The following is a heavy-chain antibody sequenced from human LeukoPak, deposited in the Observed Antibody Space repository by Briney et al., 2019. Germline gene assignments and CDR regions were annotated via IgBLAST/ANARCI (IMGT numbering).Heavy chain of an antibody. CDR1: FSTFNKAW. V-gene: IGHV3-15*07. Sequence: PGGSLRLSCAASFSTFNKAWMNWVRQAPGKGVEWVGRIRSRANGGTTDYATPVKDRFTISRDDSENTAFLQMNSLKTEDTAIYYCSTHPTSGFWGQGTLVTVSS. J-gene: IGHJ4*02. D-gene: IGHD2-15*01. CDR2: IRSRANGGTT. CDR3: STHPTSGF.